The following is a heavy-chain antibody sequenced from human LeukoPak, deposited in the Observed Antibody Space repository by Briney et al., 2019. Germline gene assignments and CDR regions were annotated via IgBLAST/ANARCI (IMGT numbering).Heavy chain of an antibody. CDR2: IKNSGADT. J-gene: IGHJ6*02. CDR1: GFTFSSYA. CDR3: AKALYSTSSSVRYGMDV. V-gene: IGHV3-23*01. D-gene: IGHD6-6*01. Sequence: GGSLRLSCVASGFTFSSYAMNWVRQAPGKGLQWVSVIKNSGADTYYADSVKGRFTISRDNSKNTLYLEMTSLRAEDTAVYYCAKALYSTSSSVRYGMDVWGQGTSVTVSS.